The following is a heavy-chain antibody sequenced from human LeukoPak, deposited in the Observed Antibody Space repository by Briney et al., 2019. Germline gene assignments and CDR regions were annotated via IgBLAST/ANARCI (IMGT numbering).Heavy chain of an antibody. CDR3: ARDGGYYDSSGYHDAFDI. CDR2: IIPIFGTA. V-gene: IGHV1-69*13. D-gene: IGHD3-22*01. CDR1: GGTFSSYA. Sequence: SVKVSCKASGGTFSSYAISWVRQAPGQGLEWMGGIIPIFGTANYAQKFQGRVTITADESTSTAYMELSSLRSEDTAVYYCARDGGYYDSSGYHDAFDIWGQGTMVTVSS. J-gene: IGHJ3*02.